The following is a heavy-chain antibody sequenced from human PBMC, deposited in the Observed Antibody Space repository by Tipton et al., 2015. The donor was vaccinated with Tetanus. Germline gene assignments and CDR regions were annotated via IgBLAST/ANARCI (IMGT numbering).Heavy chain of an antibody. J-gene: IGHJ4*02. CDR2: IYYSGST. D-gene: IGHD6-13*01. CDR1: GGSVSSGSYY. CDR3: ASSIAAAGAAY. Sequence: TLSLTCTVSGGSVSSGSYYWSWIRQPPGKGLEWIGYIYYSGSTNYNPSLKSRVTISVDTSKNQFSLKLSSVTAADTAVYYCASSIAAAGAAYWGQGTLATVSS. V-gene: IGHV4-61*01.